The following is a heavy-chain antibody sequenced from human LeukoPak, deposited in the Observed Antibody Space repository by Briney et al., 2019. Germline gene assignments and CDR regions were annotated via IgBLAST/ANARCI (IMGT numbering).Heavy chain of an antibody. Sequence: SETLSLTCTVSGGSIGSRSACWGWIRQPPGKGLEWIGTICYSGSTYYTPSLKSRVTISVDTSKIQFSLKLSSVTAPDTAVYYCARVVMTGRIYYFDYWGQGTLVTVSS. CDR1: GGSIGSRSAC. V-gene: IGHV4-39*01. CDR2: ICYSGST. J-gene: IGHJ4*02. CDR3: ARVVMTGRIYYFDY. D-gene: IGHD2-21*02.